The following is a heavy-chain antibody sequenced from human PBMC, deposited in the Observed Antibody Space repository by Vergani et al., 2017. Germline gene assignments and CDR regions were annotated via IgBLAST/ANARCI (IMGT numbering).Heavy chain of an antibody. CDR3: AGLLAAPYQDY. CDR1: GCSISSYY. D-gene: IGHD6-6*01. J-gene: IGHJ4*02. CDR2: IYYSGNT. Sequence: QVQLQESGPGMVKPSETLSLTCTVPGCSISSYYWSWIRQPPGTGLEWIGYIYYSGNTNYKPSLKSRVTISVDTSKNQFSLKLSSVTAADTAVYYCAGLLAAPYQDYWGQGTLVTVSS. V-gene: IGHV4-59*01.